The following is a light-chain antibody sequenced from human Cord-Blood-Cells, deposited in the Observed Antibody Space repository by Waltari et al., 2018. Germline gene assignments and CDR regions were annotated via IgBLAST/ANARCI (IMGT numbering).Light chain of an antibody. CDR2: EGS. CDR3: CSYAGSSTLYV. J-gene: IGLJ1*01. CDR1: SSDVGSYNL. Sequence: QSALTQPASVSGSPGQSITLSCTGTSSDVGSYNLFSWYQQHPGKAPKLMIYEGSKRPSGVSNRFSGSKSGNTASLTISGLQAEDEADYYCCSYAGSSTLYVFGTGTKVTVL. V-gene: IGLV2-23*03.